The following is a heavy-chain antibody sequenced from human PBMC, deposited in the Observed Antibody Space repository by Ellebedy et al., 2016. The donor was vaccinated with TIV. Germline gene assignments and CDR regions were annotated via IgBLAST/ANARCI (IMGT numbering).Heavy chain of an antibody. CDR2: ISAYNGNT. V-gene: IGHV1-18*01. CDR1: GYTFTSYG. D-gene: IGHD6-19*01. J-gene: IGHJ2*01. Sequence: ASVKVSCKASGYTFTSYGISWVRQPPGQGLEWMGWISAYNGNTNYAQKLQGRVTMTTDTSTSTAYMELRSLRSDDTAVYYCARVIAVAGSYWYFDLWGRGTLVTVSS. CDR3: ARVIAVAGSYWYFDL.